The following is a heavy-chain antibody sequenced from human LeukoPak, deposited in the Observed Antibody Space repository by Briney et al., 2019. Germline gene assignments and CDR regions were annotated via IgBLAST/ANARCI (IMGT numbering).Heavy chain of an antibody. D-gene: IGHD3-3*01. V-gene: IGHV4-61*05. CDR1: GGSISSSSYY. J-gene: IGHJ6*02. CDR2: IYYSGST. Sequence: PSETLSLTCTVSGGSISSSSYYWSWIRQPPGRGLEWIGYIYYSGSTNYNPSLKGRVTMTVDTSKNQFSLELSSVTAADTAVYYCARARWSGYYINDMDVWGQGTTVTVSS. CDR3: ARARWSGYYINDMDV.